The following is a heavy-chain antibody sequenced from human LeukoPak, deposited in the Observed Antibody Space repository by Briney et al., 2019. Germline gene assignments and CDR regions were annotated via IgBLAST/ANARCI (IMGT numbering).Heavy chain of an antibody. CDR3: ARGLYPDILGRHFDY. Sequence: PSETLSLTCAVYGGSFSGYHWTWVRQAPGKGLEWIGEINHSGGTNYNPSLKSRVTISVDTSKNQFSLKLSSVTAADTAVYYCARGLYPDILGRHFDYWGRGTLVTVS. D-gene: IGHD5-12*01. CDR1: GGSFSGYH. V-gene: IGHV4-34*01. J-gene: IGHJ4*02. CDR2: INHSGGT.